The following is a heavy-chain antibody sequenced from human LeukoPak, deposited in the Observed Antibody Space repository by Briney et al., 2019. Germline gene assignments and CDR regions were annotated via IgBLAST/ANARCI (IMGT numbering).Heavy chain of an antibody. CDR1: GYTFTSYD. Sequence: ASVKVSCKASGYTFTSYDINWVRQATGQGLEWMGWMNSNSGNTGYAQKFQGRVTMTRDTSTSTVYMELSSLRSEDTAVYYCARDSGQQLGAFDIWGQGTMVTVSS. CDR2: MNSNSGNT. J-gene: IGHJ3*02. V-gene: IGHV1-8*01. D-gene: IGHD6-13*01. CDR3: ARDSGQQLGAFDI.